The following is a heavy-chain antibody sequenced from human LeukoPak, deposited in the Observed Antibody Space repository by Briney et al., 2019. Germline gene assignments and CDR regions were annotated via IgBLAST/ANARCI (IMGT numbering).Heavy chain of an antibody. V-gene: IGHV1-69*13. CDR1: GGTFSSYA. CDR3: ASTYSSGWYVS. Sequence: ASVKVSCKASGGTFSSYAISWVRQAPGQGLEWMGGIIPIFGTANYAQKFQGRVTITADESTSTAYMELSSLKSEDTAVYYCASTYSSGWYVSWGQGTLVTVSS. CDR2: IIPIFGTA. D-gene: IGHD6-19*01. J-gene: IGHJ4*02.